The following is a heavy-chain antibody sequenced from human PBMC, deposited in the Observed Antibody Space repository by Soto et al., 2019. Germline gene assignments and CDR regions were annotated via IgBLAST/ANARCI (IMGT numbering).Heavy chain of an antibody. J-gene: IGHJ5*02. D-gene: IGHD2-21*01. V-gene: IGHV3-74*01. Sequence: EVQLVESGGGLVQPGGSLRLSCAASGFTFSSYWMHWVRQAPGKGLVWVSRINSDGSSTSYAASVKGRFTISRDNAKNTLYLQMNSLRAEDTAVYYCARDHVVSRIWFDPWGQGTLVTVSS. CDR3: ARDHVVSRIWFDP. CDR2: INSDGSST. CDR1: GFTFSSYW.